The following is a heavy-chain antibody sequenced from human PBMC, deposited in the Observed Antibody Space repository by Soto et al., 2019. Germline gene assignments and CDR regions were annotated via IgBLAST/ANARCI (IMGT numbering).Heavy chain of an antibody. V-gene: IGHV3-33*01. J-gene: IGHJ3*02. D-gene: IGHD3-10*01. Sequence: PGGSLRLSCAASGFSFSSYGMHWVRQAPGKGLEWVAVIWYDGSNKYYADSVKGRFTISRDNAKNSLYLQMNSLRAEDTAVYYCARDPAGSGSYFAFDIWGQGTMVTVSS. CDR3: ARDPAGSGSYFAFDI. CDR1: GFSFSSYG. CDR2: IWYDGSNK.